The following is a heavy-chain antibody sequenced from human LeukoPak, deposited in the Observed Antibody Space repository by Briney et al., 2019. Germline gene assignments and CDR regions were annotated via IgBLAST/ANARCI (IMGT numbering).Heavy chain of an antibody. Sequence: SETLSLTCTVSGGSTSSYYWSWIRQPPGKGLEWIGYIYYSGSTNYNPSLKSRVTISVDTSKNQFSLKLSSVTAADTAVYYCARSGGYYDSSGYVYWGQGTLVTVSS. CDR3: ARSGGYYDSSGYVY. J-gene: IGHJ4*02. V-gene: IGHV4-59*01. CDR1: GGSTSSYY. D-gene: IGHD3-22*01. CDR2: IYYSGST.